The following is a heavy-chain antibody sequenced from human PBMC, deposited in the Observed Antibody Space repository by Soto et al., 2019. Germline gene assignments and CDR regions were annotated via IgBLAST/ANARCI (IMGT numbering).Heavy chain of an antibody. V-gene: IGHV3-23*01. CDR3: ARWSSLDS. Sequence: EVQLLESGGGLVRPGGSLRLSCTASGFSFSSYALSWVRQAPGKGLEWVSTISGSDGKTYYADSVKGRFSISRDTSKTTLYLEMTRRRVEDAAVYYCARWSSLDSWGQGTRVTFS. D-gene: IGHD1-26*01. CDR2: ISGSDGKT. J-gene: IGHJ4*02. CDR1: GFSFSSYA.